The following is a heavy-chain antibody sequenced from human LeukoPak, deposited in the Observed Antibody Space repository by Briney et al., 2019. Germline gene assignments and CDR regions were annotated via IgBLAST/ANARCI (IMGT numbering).Heavy chain of an antibody. CDR3: ARDLLVPAAIGRDGYYYYMDV. J-gene: IGHJ6*03. D-gene: IGHD2-2*01. CDR2: IIPIFGTA. V-gene: IGHV1-69*01. Sequence: ASVKVSCKASGGTFSSYAISWVRQAPGQGLEWMGGIIPIFGTANYAQKFQGRVTITADESTSTAYMELSSLRSEDTAVYYCARDLLVPAAIGRDGYYYYMDVWGKGTTVTISS. CDR1: GGTFSSYA.